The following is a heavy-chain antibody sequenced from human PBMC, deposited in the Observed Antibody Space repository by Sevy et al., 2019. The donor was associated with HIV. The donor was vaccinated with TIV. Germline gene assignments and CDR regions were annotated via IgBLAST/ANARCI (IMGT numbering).Heavy chain of an antibody. Sequence: SGPTLVKPTQTLTLTCTFSGFSLSTSGMCVSWIRQPPGKALEWLALIDWDDDKYYSTSLKTRLTISKDTSKNQVVLKMXNMDPVDTATYYCARIQGYCSSTSCSIHYYYGMDVWGQGTTVTVSS. V-gene: IGHV2-70*01. CDR1: GFSLSTSGMC. CDR2: IDWDDDK. J-gene: IGHJ6*02. CDR3: ARIQGYCSSTSCSIHYYYGMDV. D-gene: IGHD2-2*01.